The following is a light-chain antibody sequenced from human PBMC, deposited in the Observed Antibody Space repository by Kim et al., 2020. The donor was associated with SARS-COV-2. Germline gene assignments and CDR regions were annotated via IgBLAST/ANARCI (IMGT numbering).Light chain of an antibody. J-gene: IGLJ2*01. CDR1: SSDIGGYNY. CDR3: CSYAGTYTLI. CDR2: DVS. V-gene: IGLV2-11*03. Sequence: GQSVTISCIGTSSDIGGYNYVSWYQQYPGKAPKLSIDDVSQRPSGVPDRFSGSKSGNTASLTIAGLQAEDEADYHCCSYAGTYTLIFGGGTQLTVL.